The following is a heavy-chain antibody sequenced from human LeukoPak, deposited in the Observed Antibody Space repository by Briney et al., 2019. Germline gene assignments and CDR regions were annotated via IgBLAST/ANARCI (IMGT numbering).Heavy chain of an antibody. CDR3: ARSYADARFDF. V-gene: IGHV4-4*02. CDR2: IYRGGST. CDR1: GDSISSNYW. J-gene: IGHJ4*02. Sequence: PSGTLSLTCAVSGDSISSNYWWSWVRPPPGKGLEWIGEIYRGGSTNYNPSLKSRATISVDKSKNQFSLNLTSVTAADTAVYYCARSYADARFDFWGQGTLVTVSS. D-gene: IGHD2-2*01.